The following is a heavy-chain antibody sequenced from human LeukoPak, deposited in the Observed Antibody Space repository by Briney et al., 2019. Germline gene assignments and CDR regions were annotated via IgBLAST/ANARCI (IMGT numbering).Heavy chain of an antibody. Sequence: GGSLRLSCAASAFSLNAYNMNWVRQAPGKGLEWVSSISYTGTYIYYADSVKGRFTISRDNAQNSLYLQMNSLRAEDTAIYYCVRDRGTYRSIDYWGQGTLVTVSS. CDR3: VRDRGTYRSIDY. CDR1: AFSLNAYN. J-gene: IGHJ4*02. D-gene: IGHD1-26*01. V-gene: IGHV3-21*04. CDR2: ISYTGTYI.